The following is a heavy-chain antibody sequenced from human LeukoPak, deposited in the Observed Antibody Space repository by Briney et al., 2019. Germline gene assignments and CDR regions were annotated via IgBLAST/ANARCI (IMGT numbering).Heavy chain of an antibody. V-gene: IGHV3-9*01. Sequence: PGGSLRLSCATSGFTFADYAIHWVRQGLGKGLEWVSGISWNSGSVGYADSVKGRFTISRDNAKNSLFLEMNSLRAEDTALYYCAKSSGYYDPYYFDYWGQGTLVTVSS. CDR1: GFTFADYA. CDR2: ISWNSGSV. J-gene: IGHJ4*02. CDR3: AKSSGYYDPYYFDY. D-gene: IGHD3-22*01.